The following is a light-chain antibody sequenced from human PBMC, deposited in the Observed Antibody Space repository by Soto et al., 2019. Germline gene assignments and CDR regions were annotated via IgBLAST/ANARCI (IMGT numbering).Light chain of an antibody. Sequence: QSALTQPASVSGSPGQSITISCTGTSSDVGGYNYVSWYQQHPGEVPKLLIYEVTTRPSGVSNRFSGSKSGNTASLTISGLQAEDEADYYCSSYTSDITHVFGGGTKLPVL. CDR2: EVT. V-gene: IGLV2-14*01. J-gene: IGLJ2*01. CDR3: SSYTSDITHV. CDR1: SSDVGGYNY.